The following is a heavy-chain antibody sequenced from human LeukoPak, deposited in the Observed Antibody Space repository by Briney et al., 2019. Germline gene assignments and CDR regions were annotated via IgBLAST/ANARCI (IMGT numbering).Heavy chain of an antibody. CDR2: ISGSGGST. V-gene: IGHV3-23*01. CDR1: GFTFSSYA. CDR3: ASPLSPRLTAAGTGRGRAFDI. Sequence: QSGGSLRLSCAASGFTFSSYAMSWVRQAPGKGLEWVSAISGSGGSTYYADSVKGRFTISRDNSKNTLYLQMNSLRAEDTAVYYCASPLSPRLTAAGTGRGRAFDIWGQGTMVTVSS. J-gene: IGHJ3*02. D-gene: IGHD6-13*01.